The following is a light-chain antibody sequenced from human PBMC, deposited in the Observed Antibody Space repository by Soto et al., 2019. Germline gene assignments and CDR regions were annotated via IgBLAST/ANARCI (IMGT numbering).Light chain of an antibody. CDR1: SSDVGGYNY. V-gene: IGLV2-8*01. CDR3: CSYAGSNLHVV. CDR2: EVS. Sequence: QSALTQSPSASGSPGQSVTISCTGTSSDVGGYNYVSWYQQHPGKAPKLMIYEVSQRPSGVPDRFSGSKSGNTASLTVSGLQAEDEADYYCCSYAGSNLHVVFGGGTKLTVL. J-gene: IGLJ2*01.